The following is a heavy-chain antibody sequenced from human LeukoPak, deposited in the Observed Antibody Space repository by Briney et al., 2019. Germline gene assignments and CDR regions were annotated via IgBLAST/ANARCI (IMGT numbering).Heavy chain of an antibody. CDR3: GRGRGNGRPENYFDY. Sequence: ASVKVSCKASGYTFTGYYMHWVRQAPGQGLEWMGWINPNSGGTNYAQKFQGRVTMTRNTSISTAYMELSSLRSEDTAVYYCGRGRGNGRPENYFDYWGQGTLATVSS. D-gene: IGHD2-8*01. V-gene: IGHV1-2*02. CDR2: INPNSGGT. CDR1: GYTFTGYY. J-gene: IGHJ4*02.